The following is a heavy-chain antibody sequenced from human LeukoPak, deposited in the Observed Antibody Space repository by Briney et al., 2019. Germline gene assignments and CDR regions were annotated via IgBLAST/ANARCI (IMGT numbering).Heavy chain of an antibody. CDR1: AGSISSNSYY. J-gene: IGHJ5*02. V-gene: IGHV4-39*01. Sequence: SETLSLTCTVSAGSISSNSYYWGWLRQPPGKGLEWIGSIYYSGSTYYNPSLKSRVTISVDTSNNQFSLKLSSVTAADTAVYYCARRFMVRGAMGIDPWGQGTLVTVSS. CDR2: IYYSGST. CDR3: ARRFMVRGAMGIDP. D-gene: IGHD3-10*01.